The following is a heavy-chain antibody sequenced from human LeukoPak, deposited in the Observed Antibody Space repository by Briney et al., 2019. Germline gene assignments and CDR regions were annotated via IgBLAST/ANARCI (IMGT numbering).Heavy chain of an antibody. V-gene: IGHV3-11*03. J-gene: IGHJ4*02. Sequence: GVPLRLSCAASGFTFSDYYMSWIRQAPGKGLEWVSYISSSSSYTNYADSVKGRFTISRDNAKNSLYLQMNSLGAEDTAVYYCAMTYYYDSSGYGTLDYWGQGTLVTVSS. CDR3: AMTYYYDSSGYGTLDY. CDR1: GFTFSDYY. D-gene: IGHD3-22*01. CDR2: ISSSSSYT.